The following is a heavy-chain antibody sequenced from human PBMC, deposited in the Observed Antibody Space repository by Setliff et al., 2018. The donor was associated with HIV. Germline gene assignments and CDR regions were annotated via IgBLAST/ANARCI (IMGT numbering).Heavy chain of an antibody. J-gene: IGHJ6*03. CDR3: AKRRVCNTSCYIVDYMDV. CDR2: IGGSGFGT. D-gene: IGHD2-21*01. Sequence: PGGSLRLSCAASGFTFDDYTMHWVRQAPGKGLEWVSAIGGSGFGTYYADSVKGRFTISRDNSKNTLYLQMNSLRAEDTAIYYCAKRRVCNTSCYIVDYMDVWGKGTTVTVSS. CDR1: GFTFDDYT. V-gene: IGHV3-23*01.